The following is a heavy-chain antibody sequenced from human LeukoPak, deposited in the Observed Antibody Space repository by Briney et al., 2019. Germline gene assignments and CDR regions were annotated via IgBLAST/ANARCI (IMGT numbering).Heavy chain of an antibody. CDR2: ISSGRSYI. V-gene: IGHV3-21*01. D-gene: IGHD3-9*01. CDR1: GFTFSTYS. Sequence: GGSLRFSCAASGFTFSTYSMNWVRQAPGKGLEWVSSISSGRSYIYYADSVKGRFTISRDNAKNSLYLQMNSLRAEDTAVYYCARDQTDYETLTGYLFFDYWGQGTLVTVSS. J-gene: IGHJ4*02. CDR3: ARDQTDYETLTGYLFFDY.